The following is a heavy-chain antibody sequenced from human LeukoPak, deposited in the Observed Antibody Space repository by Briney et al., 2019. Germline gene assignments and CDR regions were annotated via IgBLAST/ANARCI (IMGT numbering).Heavy chain of an antibody. CDR1: GYTLTELS. Sequence: ASVKVSCKVSGYTLTELSMQWVRQPPGKGLEWMGGFDPEDGETIYAQKFQGRVTMTEDTSTDTAYMELSSLRSEDTAVYYCANRVKFGEPFDYWGQGTLVTVSS. J-gene: IGHJ4*02. D-gene: IGHD3-10*01. V-gene: IGHV1-24*01. CDR3: ANRVKFGEPFDY. CDR2: FDPEDGET.